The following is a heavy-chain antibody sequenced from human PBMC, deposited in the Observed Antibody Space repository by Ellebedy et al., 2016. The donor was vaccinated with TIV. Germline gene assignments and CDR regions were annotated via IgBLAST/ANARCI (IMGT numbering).Heavy chain of an antibody. D-gene: IGHD4-17*01. CDR3: ARDPESTVTTDYYYYYGMDV. CDR2: INPSGGST. Sequence: AASVKVSCKASGYTFTSYYMHWVRQAPGQGLEWMGIINPSGGSTSYAQKFQGRVTMTRDTSTSTVYMELSSLRSEDTAVYYCARDPESTVTTDYYYYYGMDVWGQGTTVTVSS. J-gene: IGHJ6*02. V-gene: IGHV1-46*01. CDR1: GYTFTSYY.